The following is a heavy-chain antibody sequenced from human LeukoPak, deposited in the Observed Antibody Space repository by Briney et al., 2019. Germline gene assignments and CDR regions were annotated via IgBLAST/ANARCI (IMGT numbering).Heavy chain of an antibody. Sequence: PSETLSLTCTVSGGSISGYYWSWIRQPAGKGLEWIGRIYISGSTNYNPSLKSRLTMSIDTSKKQFSLKLTSVTAADTAVYYCAREQVELPYYFDYWGQGTLVTVSS. J-gene: IGHJ4*02. D-gene: IGHD1-1*01. CDR3: AREQVELPYYFDY. CDR2: IYISGST. V-gene: IGHV4-4*07. CDR1: GGSISGYY.